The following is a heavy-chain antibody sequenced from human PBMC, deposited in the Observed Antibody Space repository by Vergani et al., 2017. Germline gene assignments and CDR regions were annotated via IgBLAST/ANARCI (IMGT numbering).Heavy chain of an antibody. V-gene: IGHV4-34*01. J-gene: IGHJ4*02. D-gene: IGHD2-15*01. CDR1: GGSFSGYY. Sequence: QVQLQQWGAGLLKPSETLSLTCAVYGGSFSGYYWSWIRQPPGKGLEWIGEINHSGSTNYNPSLKSRVTISVDKSKNQFSLRLTSVTAADTAVYYCASKRGACRAAYGRSYDFWGPGTLVGVSS. CDR2: INHSGST. CDR3: ASKRGACRAAYGRSYDF.